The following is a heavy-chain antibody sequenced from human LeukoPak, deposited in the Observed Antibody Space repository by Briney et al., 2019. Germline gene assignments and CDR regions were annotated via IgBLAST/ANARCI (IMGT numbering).Heavy chain of an antibody. J-gene: IGHJ4*02. CDR1: GFTFDRYD. CDR3: GRDDTLDY. V-gene: IGHV3-13*01. Sequence: GGSLRLSCVASGFTFDRYDMHWVRQAKGKGLDWVSGIGSAGETYYSASVKGRFTISREDAKSSVYLQMNNLGVGDTAIYYCGRDDTLDYWGQGILVTVSS. CDR2: IGSAGET.